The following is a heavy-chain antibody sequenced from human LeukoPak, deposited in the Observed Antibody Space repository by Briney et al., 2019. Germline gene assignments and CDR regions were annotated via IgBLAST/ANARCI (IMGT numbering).Heavy chain of an antibody. Sequence: TGGSLRLSCAASGFTFSSYWMHWVRQAPGMGLVWVSRINSDGSSTSYADSVKGRFTISRDNAKNTLYLQMNSLRAEDTAVYYCARVETPDYYYYGMDVWGQGTTVTVSS. CDR3: ARVETPDYYYYGMDV. J-gene: IGHJ6*02. D-gene: IGHD2-15*01. CDR2: INSDGSST. CDR1: GFTFSSYW. V-gene: IGHV3-74*01.